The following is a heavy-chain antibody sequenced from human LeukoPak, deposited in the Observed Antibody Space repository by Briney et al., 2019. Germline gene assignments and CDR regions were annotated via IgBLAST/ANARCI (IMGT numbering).Heavy chain of an antibody. Sequence: ASVKVSCKASGYTFIIYGLSWVRQAPGQGLEWMGWISAYNGNTNYAQKLQGRVTMTTDTSTSTAYMELRSLRSDDTAVYYCARVSQQQLSRFDYWGQGTLVTVSS. D-gene: IGHD6-13*01. J-gene: IGHJ4*02. CDR1: GYTFIIYG. CDR2: ISAYNGNT. CDR3: ARVSQQQLSRFDY. V-gene: IGHV1-18*01.